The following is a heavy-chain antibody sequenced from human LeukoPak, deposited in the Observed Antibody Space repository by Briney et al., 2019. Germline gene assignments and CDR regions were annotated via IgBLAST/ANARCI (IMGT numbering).Heavy chain of an antibody. CDR1: GYTFTGYY. J-gene: IGHJ6*02. CDR3: ARRSLGVHYGLDV. V-gene: IGHV1-2*02. CDR2: INPNSGGT. Sequence: ASVQVSSQASGYTFTGYYMHWVRQAPGQGLEWMGWINPNSGGTNYAQKFQGRVTMTRDTSISTAYMELNSRRSDDTAVYYCARRSLGVHYGLDVWGQGTTVTVSS.